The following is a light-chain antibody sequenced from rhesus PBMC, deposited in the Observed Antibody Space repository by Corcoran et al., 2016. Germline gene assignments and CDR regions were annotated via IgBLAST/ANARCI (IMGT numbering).Light chain of an antibody. V-gene: IGKV1-43*02. J-gene: IGKJ2*01. CDR1: QGINNY. CDR3: LQYNSDPYS. CDR2: DAS. Sequence: DIQMTQSPSSLSASVGDRVTITCRASQGINNYLSWYQQKPGKAPKLLIYDASTLQSGVPSRFSGSGYGTDFTLTISSLQPEDFATYYCLQYNSDPYSFGQGTKVEIK.